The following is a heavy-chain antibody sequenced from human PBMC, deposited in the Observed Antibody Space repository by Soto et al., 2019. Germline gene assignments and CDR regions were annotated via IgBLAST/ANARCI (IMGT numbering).Heavy chain of an antibody. CDR2: VYHIGTT. Sequence: SETLSLTCAVSGASIGTNNWWSWVRQPPGKGLEWIGEVYHIGTTNCNPSLKSRVTISIDKSKNQFSLTLTSMTAADTALYYCAVPGRGDFDYWSQGTLVTVSS. V-gene: IGHV4-4*02. J-gene: IGHJ4*02. CDR3: AVPGRGDFDY. CDR1: GASIGTNNW. D-gene: IGHD5-12*01.